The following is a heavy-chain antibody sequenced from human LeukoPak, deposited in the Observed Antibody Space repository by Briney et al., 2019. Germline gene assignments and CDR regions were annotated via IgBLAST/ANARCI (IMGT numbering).Heavy chain of an antibody. CDR3: ARDANWGSTDY. CDR1: GFTFNTYA. D-gene: IGHD7-27*01. CDR2: ISNDGSNE. Sequence: GGPLRLSCAASGFTFNTYAMQCLRDPPGEALEGGAVISNDGSNEFYADSVKGRFTISRDNSKNTLYLQMNSLGGADTAVYYCARDANWGSTDYWGQGTLVSVSS. V-gene: IGHV3-30-3*01. J-gene: IGHJ4*02.